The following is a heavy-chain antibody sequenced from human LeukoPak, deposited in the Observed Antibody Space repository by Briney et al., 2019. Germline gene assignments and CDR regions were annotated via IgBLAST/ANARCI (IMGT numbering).Heavy chain of an antibody. D-gene: IGHD3-3*01. CDR2: ISAYNGNT. CDR1: GYTFTSYG. V-gene: IGHV1-18*01. Sequence: ASVKVSCKASGYTFTSYGISWVRQAPGQGLEWMGWISAYNGNTNYAQKLQGRVTMTTDTSTSTAYMELRSLRSDDTAVYYCARSPAMYYDFWSGYPAEGAFDIWGQGTMVTVSS. CDR3: ARSPAMYYDFWSGYPAEGAFDI. J-gene: IGHJ3*02.